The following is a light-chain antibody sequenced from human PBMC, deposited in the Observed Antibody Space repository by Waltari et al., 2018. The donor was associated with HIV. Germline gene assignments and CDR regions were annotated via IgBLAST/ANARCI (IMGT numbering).Light chain of an antibody. V-gene: IGKV3-20*01. CDR1: QSVSTNY. J-gene: IGKJ1*01. Sequence: EIVLTQSPGTLSLSPGERATLSCRASQSVSTNYLVWYQQKPGQAPRLLIYGASSRATGIPDRFSGSGSGTDFTLTITRLEPEDFAVYYCQHYGGSPGTFGQETKVEIK. CDR3: QHYGGSPGT. CDR2: GAS.